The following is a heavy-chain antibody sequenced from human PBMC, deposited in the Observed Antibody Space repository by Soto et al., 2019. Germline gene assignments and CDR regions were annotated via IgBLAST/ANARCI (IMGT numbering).Heavy chain of an antibody. Sequence: SDTLALTCTVSGGSISSGDYYWSWIRQPPGKGLEWIGYIYYSGSTYYNPSLKSRVTISVDTSKNQFSLKLSSVTAADTAVYYCARVESVAARPIDYWGQGTLVTVSS. J-gene: IGHJ4*02. CDR3: ARVESVAARPIDY. CDR1: GGSISSGDYY. D-gene: IGHD6-6*01. CDR2: IYYSGST. V-gene: IGHV4-30-4*02.